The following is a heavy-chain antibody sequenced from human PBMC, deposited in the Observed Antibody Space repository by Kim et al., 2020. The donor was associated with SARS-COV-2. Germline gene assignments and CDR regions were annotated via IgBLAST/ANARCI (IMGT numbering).Heavy chain of an antibody. D-gene: IGHD2-2*03. J-gene: IGHJ4*02. CDR3: MKGGWGWIWDH. CDR2: IDGSDGTT. CDR1: GFTFTGYA. Sequence: GGSLRLSCTTSGFTFTGYAMSWVRLAPGKGLEWVSSIDGSDGTTYYVDSVKGRFTISRDNSKNTLYLQMSNLRADDTAVYYCMKGGWGWIWDHWGQGTLV. V-gene: IGHV3-23*01.